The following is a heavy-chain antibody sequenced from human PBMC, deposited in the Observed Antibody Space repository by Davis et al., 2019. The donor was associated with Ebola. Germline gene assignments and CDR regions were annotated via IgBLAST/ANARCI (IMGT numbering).Heavy chain of an antibody. D-gene: IGHD2/OR15-2a*01. CDR2: ISSSGSTI. CDR3: ATGLLLDYYGMDV. V-gene: IGHV3-11*04. Sequence: GESLKISCAASGFTFSDYYMSWIRQAPGKGLEWVSYISSSGSTIYYADSVKGRFTISRDNAKNSLYLQMNSLRAEDTAVYYCATGLLLDYYGMDVWGKGTTVTVSS. J-gene: IGHJ6*04. CDR1: GFTFSDYY.